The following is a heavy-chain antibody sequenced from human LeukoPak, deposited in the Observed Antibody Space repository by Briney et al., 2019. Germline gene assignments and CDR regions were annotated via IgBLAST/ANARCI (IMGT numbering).Heavy chain of an antibody. CDR1: GGSLSKSYYY. CDR3: ASHSTTAEGLDY. CDR2: IHNSGST. V-gene: IGHV4-39*01. D-gene: IGHD4-11*01. Sequence: SETLSLTCTVSGGSLSKSYYYWGWIRQPPGIGLEWIGNIHNSGSTYYNPSLKSRVTISVDTSKSQFSLKLRSVTAADTAVYYCASHSTTAEGLDYWGQGTLVTVSS. J-gene: IGHJ4*02.